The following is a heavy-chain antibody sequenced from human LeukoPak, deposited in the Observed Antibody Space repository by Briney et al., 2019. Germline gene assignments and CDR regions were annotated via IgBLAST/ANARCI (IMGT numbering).Heavy chain of an antibody. Sequence: PVKVSCKASGGTFSSYAISWVRQAPGEGLEWMGRIIPIFGTAKYAQKFQGRVTITTDESTSTAYMELSRLRSEDTAVYYCARDPTTTGCLLGWAQGTLVTVS. D-gene: IGHD1-14*01. CDR1: GGTFSSYA. CDR3: ARDPTTTGCLLG. V-gene: IGHV1-69*05. CDR2: IIPIFGTA. J-gene: IGHJ4*02.